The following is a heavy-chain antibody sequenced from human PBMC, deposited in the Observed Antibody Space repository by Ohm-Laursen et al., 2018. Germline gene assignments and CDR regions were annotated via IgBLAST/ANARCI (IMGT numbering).Heavy chain of an antibody. J-gene: IGHJ4*02. V-gene: IGHV3-23*01. CDR3: AKEYYYDSSGYSL. Sequence: SLRLSCTAPGFTFSSYAMSWVRQAPGKGLEWVSAISGSGGSTYYADSVKGRFTISRDNSKNTLYLQMNSLRVEDTAVYYCAKEYYYDSSGYSLWGQGTLVTVSS. D-gene: IGHD3-22*01. CDR1: GFTFSSYA. CDR2: ISGSGGST.